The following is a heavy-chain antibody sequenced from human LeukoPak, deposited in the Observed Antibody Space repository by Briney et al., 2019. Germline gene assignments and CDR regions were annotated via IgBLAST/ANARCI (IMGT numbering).Heavy chain of an antibody. CDR2: IKLGGSET. CDR3: ARLIGDLTIYDH. V-gene: IGHV3-7*01. Sequence: GPSLRLFCAAAGFTFRTCWMSSASQAAGKWMEWLASIKLGGSETYYVESVKGRFTIARNSAMNSFCQQMNSLRTQDTVVNLCARLIGDLTIYDHWGQGTLATVSS. J-gene: IGHJ4*02. D-gene: IGHD3-16*01. CDR1: GFTFRTCW.